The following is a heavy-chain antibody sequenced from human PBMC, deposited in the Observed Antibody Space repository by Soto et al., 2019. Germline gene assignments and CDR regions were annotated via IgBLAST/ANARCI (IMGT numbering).Heavy chain of an antibody. CDR2: ISSSGGTT. Sequence: EVQLLESGGGLVQPGGSLRLSCEASGLTFSSYAMSWVRQAPGKGLEWVSAISSSGGTTFYADSVRGRFTFSRDNSKTALYLQMTSLRAEDTAVYYCAKGGRRDGYNFDSWGPGTLVTVSS. D-gene: IGHD5-12*01. CDR1: GLTFSSYA. CDR3: AKGGRRDGYNFDS. V-gene: IGHV3-23*01. J-gene: IGHJ4*02.